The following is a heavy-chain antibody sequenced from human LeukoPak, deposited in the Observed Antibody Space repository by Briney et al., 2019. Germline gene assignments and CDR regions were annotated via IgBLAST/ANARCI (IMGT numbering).Heavy chain of an antibody. J-gene: IGHJ6*03. Sequence: GAALRLSCAASGFTVSNTYMTWVRQAPGRGLEWVSLIYTGGKTYYADSVKGRFTISRDNSRNSLYLQMNSLRAEDTAVYYCARAEYSSSEYYYYYMDVWGKGTTVTVSS. CDR1: GFTVSNTY. CDR2: IYTGGKT. CDR3: ARAEYSSSEYYYYYMDV. V-gene: IGHV3-53*01. D-gene: IGHD6-13*01.